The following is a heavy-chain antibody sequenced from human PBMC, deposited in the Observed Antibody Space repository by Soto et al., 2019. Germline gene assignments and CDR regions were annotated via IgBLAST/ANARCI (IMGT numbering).Heavy chain of an antibody. CDR3: ARAGSNYGLGWFDP. CDR2: IYYSGST. J-gene: IGHJ5*02. CDR1: GGCISSGDYY. Sequence: QVHLQESGPGLVKPSQTLSLTCTVSGGCISSGDYYWSWIRQPPGKGLEWIGSIYYSGSTYYNPSLNCRVTISLDTSKDQFSLKLSSATAADTAVYYCARAGSNYGLGWFDPWGPGTLVTVSS. D-gene: IGHD5-18*01. V-gene: IGHV4-30-4*01.